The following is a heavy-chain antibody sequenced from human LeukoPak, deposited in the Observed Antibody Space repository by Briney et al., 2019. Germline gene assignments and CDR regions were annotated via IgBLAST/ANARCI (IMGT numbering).Heavy chain of an antibody. CDR3: ARNGDGGLGN. CDR1: GGSISSYY. CDR2: IYYSGST. D-gene: IGHD4-17*01. V-gene: IGHV4-59*01. J-gene: IGHJ4*02. Sequence: SETLSLTCTVSGGSISSYYWSWIRQPPGKGLEWIGYIYYSGSTNYNPSLKSRVTMSVDTSKNQFSLKLSSVTAADTAVYYCARNGDGGLGNWGQGTLVTVSS.